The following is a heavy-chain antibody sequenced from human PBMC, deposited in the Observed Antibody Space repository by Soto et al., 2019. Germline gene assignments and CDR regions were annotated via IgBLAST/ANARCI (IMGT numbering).Heavy chain of an antibody. CDR3: ARGGDYYHSSVNPKWFDP. D-gene: IGHD3-22*01. J-gene: IGHJ5*02. V-gene: IGHV1-18*01. CDR1: GYTFTSYG. CDR2: ISAYNGNT. Sequence: ASVKVSCKASGYTFTSYGISWVRQAPGQGLEWMGWISAYNGNTNYAQKLQGRVTMTTDTSTSTAYMELRSLRSDDTAVYYCARGGDYYHSSVNPKWFDPWGQGILVTFSS.